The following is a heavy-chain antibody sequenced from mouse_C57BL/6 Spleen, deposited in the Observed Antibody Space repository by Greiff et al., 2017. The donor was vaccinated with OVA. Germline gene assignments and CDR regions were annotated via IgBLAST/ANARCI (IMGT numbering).Heavy chain of an antibody. CDR3: ARDYFDY. V-gene: IGHV5-6*02. Sequence: DVMLVESGGDLVKPGGSLKLSCAASGFTFSSYGMSWVRQTPDKRLEWVATISSGGSYTYYPDSVKGRFTLSRDNAKNTLYLQMSSLRAEDTAMYYCARDYFDYWGQGTTLTVSS. CDR1: GFTFSSYG. J-gene: IGHJ2*01. CDR2: ISSGGSYT.